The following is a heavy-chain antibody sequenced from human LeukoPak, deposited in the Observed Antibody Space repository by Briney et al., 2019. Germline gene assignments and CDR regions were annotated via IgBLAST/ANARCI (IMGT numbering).Heavy chain of an antibody. CDR1: GFTFSTYA. V-gene: IGHV3-30*04. Sequence: GRFLRLSCAASGFTFSTYAMHWVRQAPGKGLEWVAVISYDGRNKYYADSVKGRFTISRDNSKNTLYLQMNSLRSEETAVYYCSRGPPPTYCSNGLCYPFYYWGQGTLVTGSS. CDR2: ISYDGRNK. J-gene: IGHJ4*02. D-gene: IGHD2-8*01. CDR3: SRGPPPTYCSNGLCYPFYY.